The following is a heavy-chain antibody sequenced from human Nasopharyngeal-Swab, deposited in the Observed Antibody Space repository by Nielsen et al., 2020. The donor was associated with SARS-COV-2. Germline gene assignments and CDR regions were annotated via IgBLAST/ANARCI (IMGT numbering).Heavy chain of an antibody. D-gene: IGHD3-22*01. CDR1: GGSMRSGDYY. V-gene: IGHV4-30-4*01. J-gene: IGHJ2*01. Sequence: SETLSPTCTLSGGSMRSGDYYWSWIRQTPGKGLEWIGNIYYTGSTYLNPSLKSRVSMTVDTSKTQFSLKLSSVTSADTAVYYCARIFYDSSGYYQIHWYFDLWGRGTLVTVSS. CDR2: IYYTGST. CDR3: ARIFYDSSGYYQIHWYFDL.